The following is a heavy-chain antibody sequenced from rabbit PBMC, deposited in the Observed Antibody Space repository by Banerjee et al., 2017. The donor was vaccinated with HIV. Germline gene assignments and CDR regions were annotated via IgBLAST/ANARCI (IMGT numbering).Heavy chain of an antibody. D-gene: IGHD7-1*01. V-gene: IGHV1S7*01. CDR3: ARSIYAGYADYGYNSLNL. CDR1: GSDFSRDY. J-gene: IGHJ4*01. CDR2: IDPVFGIT. Sequence: QLKESGGGLVQPGGSLKLSCTASGSDFSRDYMNWVRQAPGKGLEWIGYIDPVFGITSYASWVNGRFTISSHNAQKTVSLQMNSLTAADTATYFCARSIYAGYADYGYNSLNLWGPGTLVTVS.